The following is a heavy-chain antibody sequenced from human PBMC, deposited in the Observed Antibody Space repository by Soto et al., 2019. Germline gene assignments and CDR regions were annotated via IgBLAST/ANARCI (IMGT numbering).Heavy chain of an antibody. J-gene: IGHJ3*01. V-gene: IGHV3-15*01. Sequence: EVLLVESGGGLVKPGGSLRLSCAASGFAFKYARMTWVRQAPGKGLEWVGHIRCNIDGATTAYAAPVKGRFTISRDESKNTVDLQMNSLITEDTAVYYCTTDWGSGTHYARAFDVWGQGTMVTVSS. CDR3: TTDWGSGTHYARAFDV. D-gene: IGHD3-16*01. CDR2: IRCNIDGATT. CDR1: GFAFKYAR.